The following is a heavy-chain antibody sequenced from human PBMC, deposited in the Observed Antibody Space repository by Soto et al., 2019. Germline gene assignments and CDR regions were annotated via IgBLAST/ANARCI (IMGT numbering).Heavy chain of an antibody. CDR2: INSDGNST. CDR1: GFTFSPFW. CDR3: ARGRTHFDY. J-gene: IGHJ4*02. Sequence: EVQLVESGGGLVQPGGSLRLSCAASGFTFSPFWMHWVRQVPGKGPVWVSRINSDGNSTSYADSVKGRFTISRDNAKNTLYLQINSLRAGDTAVYYCARGRTHFDYWGQGPLVPVSS. V-gene: IGHV3-74*01.